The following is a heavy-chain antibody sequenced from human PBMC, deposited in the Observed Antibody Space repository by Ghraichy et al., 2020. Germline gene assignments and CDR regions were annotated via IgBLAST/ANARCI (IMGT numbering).Heavy chain of an antibody. V-gene: IGHV4-31*03. Sequence: SETLSITCTVSGGSISSGGYYWSWIRQHPGKGLEWIGYIYYNPSLKSRVTISVDTSKNQFSLKLSSVTAADTAVYYCARNDYVWGSYRIHGMDVWGQGTTVTVSS. CDR3: ARNDYVWGSYRIHGMDV. CDR2: I. CDR1: GGSISSGGYY. J-gene: IGHJ6*02. D-gene: IGHD3-16*02.